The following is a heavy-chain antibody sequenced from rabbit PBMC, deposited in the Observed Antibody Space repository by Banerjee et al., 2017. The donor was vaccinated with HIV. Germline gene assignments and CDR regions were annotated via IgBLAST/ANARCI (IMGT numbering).Heavy chain of an antibody. V-gene: IGHV1S40*01. J-gene: IGHJ4*01. CDR3: ARDYTGNRPYYFNL. CDR1: GFSVSSTYV. CDR2: ISTYDGIT. D-gene: IGHD4-2*01. Sequence: CTASGFSVSSTYVMCWVRQAPGKGLELIACISTYDGITYYASWAKGRFTISKTSSTVTLQMTSLTDADTATYFCARDYTGNRPYYFNLWGPGTLVTVS.